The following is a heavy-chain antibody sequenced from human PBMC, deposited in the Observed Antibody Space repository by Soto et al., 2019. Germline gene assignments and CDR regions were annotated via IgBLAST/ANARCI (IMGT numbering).Heavy chain of an antibody. Sequence: HVQLQESGPGLVKPSQTLSLTCTVSGGSISSGGYFWSWIRQHPGKGLEWIGFIYYSGRTYYNPSRKSRMTISVDTSKNHISLNLSSVTAADAAMYYCARAPNSSPTHSPLKNYYFDYWGQGTLVTVSS. CDR3: ARAPNSSPTHSPLKNYYFDY. CDR2: IYYSGRT. V-gene: IGHV4-31*03. J-gene: IGHJ4*02. D-gene: IGHD6-13*01. CDR1: GGSISSGGYF.